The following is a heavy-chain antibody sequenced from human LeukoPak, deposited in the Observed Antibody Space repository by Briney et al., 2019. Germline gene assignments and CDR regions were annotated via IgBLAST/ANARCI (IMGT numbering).Heavy chain of an antibody. CDR2: IYYSGST. Sequence: SETLSLTCTVSGGSVSSGSYYWSWIRQPPGKGLEWIGYIYYSGSTNYNPSLKSRVTISVDTSKNQFSLKLSSVTAADTAVYYCARMSTNYFDHWGQGTLVTVSS. CDR3: ARMSTNYFDH. V-gene: IGHV4-61*01. CDR1: GGSVSSGSYY. J-gene: IGHJ4*02.